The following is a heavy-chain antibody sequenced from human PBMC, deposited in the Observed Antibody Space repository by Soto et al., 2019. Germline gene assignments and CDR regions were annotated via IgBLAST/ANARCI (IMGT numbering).Heavy chain of an antibody. CDR3: ARDQGGSYDSWFDP. D-gene: IGHD1-26*01. CDR2: IGSGSAYI. CDR1: TFSMYS. Sequence: EVQVVESGGGLVKPGGSLRLSCTFTFSMYSMNWVRQAPGKGLEWVASIGSGSAYIKYAESVKGRFTISRDNAKNSLHLQMNSLRAEDTAIYHCARDQGGSYDSWFDPWGQGTLVTVSS. V-gene: IGHV3-21*06. J-gene: IGHJ5*02.